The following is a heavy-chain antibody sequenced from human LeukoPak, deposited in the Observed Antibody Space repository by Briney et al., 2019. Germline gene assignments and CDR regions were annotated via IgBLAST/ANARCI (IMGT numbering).Heavy chain of an antibody. CDR1: GYSISSGYY. CDR3: ARGFYDFWSGYNNWFDP. CDR2: IYHSGST. J-gene: IGHJ5*02. D-gene: IGHD3-3*01. Sequence: PSETLSLTCTVSGYSISSGYYWGWIRQPPGKGLEWIESIYHSGSTYYNPSLKSRVTISVDTSKNQFSLKLSSVTAADTAVYYCARGFYDFWSGYNNWFDPWGQGTLVTVSS. V-gene: IGHV4-38-2*02.